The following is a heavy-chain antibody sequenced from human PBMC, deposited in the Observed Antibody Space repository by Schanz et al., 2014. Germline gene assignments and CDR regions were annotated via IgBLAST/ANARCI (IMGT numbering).Heavy chain of an antibody. V-gene: IGHV1-69*02. Sequence: QVHLVQSGAEVKKPGSSVKVSCKASGGTFSSDTFSWVRQAPGQGLEWMGRIVPIAGITNYAQRFQGRVTITADKSSDTAYMELSSLNSDDTAVYYCATLDYADSVSSGQGTLVTVSS. J-gene: IGHJ5*02. D-gene: IGHD4-17*01. CDR1: GGTFSSDT. CDR2: IVPIAGIT. CDR3: ATLDYADSVS.